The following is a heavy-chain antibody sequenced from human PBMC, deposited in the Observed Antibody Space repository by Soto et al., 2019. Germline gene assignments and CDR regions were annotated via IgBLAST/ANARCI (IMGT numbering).Heavy chain of an antibody. CDR3: ARDISSYAFYGMDV. CDR2: ISAYNGNT. CDR1: GYTFTSYG. D-gene: IGHD3-16*02. J-gene: IGHJ6*02. V-gene: IGHV1-18*01. Sequence: ASVKVSCKASGYTFTSYGISWVRQAPGQGLEWMGWISAYNGNTNYAQKLQGRVTMTTDTSTSTAYMELRSLRSDDTAVYYCARDISSYAFYGMDVWGQGTTVTVSS.